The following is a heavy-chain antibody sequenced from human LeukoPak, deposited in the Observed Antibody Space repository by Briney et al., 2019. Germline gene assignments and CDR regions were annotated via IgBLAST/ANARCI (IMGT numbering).Heavy chain of an antibody. CDR2: IDPSDSYT. J-gene: IGHJ6*02. Sequence: GESLKISCKGSGYSFTSYWISWVRQMPGKGLEWMGRIDPSDSYTNYSPSFQGHVTISADKSISTAYLQWSSLKASDTAMYYCARSSSGNYYYYCGMDVWGQGTTVTVSS. D-gene: IGHD3-22*01. CDR3: ARSSSGNYYYYCGMDV. V-gene: IGHV5-10-1*01. CDR1: GYSFTSYW.